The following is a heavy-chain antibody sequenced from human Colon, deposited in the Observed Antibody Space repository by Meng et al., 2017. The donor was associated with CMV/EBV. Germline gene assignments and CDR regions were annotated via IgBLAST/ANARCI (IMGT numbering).Heavy chain of an antibody. J-gene: IGHJ4*02. D-gene: IGHD1-26*01. CDR1: GFTFSGYW. CDR3: ARSGGSYSPFDY. CDR2: IYYSGST. Sequence: ESLKISCAASGFTFSGYWMHWVRQVPGKGLEWIGYIYYSGSTNYNPSLKSRVTISVDTSKNQFSLKLSSVTAADTAVYYCARSGGSYSPFDYWGQGTLVTVSS. V-gene: IGHV4-59*01.